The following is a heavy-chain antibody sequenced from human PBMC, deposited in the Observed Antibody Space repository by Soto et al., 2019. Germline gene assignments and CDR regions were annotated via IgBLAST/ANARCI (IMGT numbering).Heavy chain of an antibody. CDR3: AREGAAAMGYWYFDL. V-gene: IGHV4-31*02. CDR1: GGSISSGGYY. J-gene: IGHJ2*01. Sequence: LCGGSISSGGYYWSWIRQHPGKGLEWIGYIYYSGSTYYNPSLKSRVTISVDTSKNQFSLKLSSVTAADTAVYYCAREGAAAMGYWYFDLWGRGTLVTVSS. CDR2: IYYSGST. D-gene: IGHD6-13*01.